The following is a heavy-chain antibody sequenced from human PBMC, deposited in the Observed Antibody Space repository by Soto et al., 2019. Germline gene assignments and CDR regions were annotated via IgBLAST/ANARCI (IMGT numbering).Heavy chain of an antibody. D-gene: IGHD6-19*01. CDR3: ARDIRGHSGWFYYYYGMDV. J-gene: IGHJ6*02. CDR2: ISSSSSTI. V-gene: IGHV3-48*02. Sequence: EVQLVESGGGLVQPGGSLRLSCAASGFTFSSYSMNWVRQAPGKGLEWVSYISSSSSTIYYADSVKGRFTISRDNAKNSLYLQMNSLRDEDTAVYYCARDIRGHSGWFYYYYGMDVWGQGTTVTVSS. CDR1: GFTFSSYS.